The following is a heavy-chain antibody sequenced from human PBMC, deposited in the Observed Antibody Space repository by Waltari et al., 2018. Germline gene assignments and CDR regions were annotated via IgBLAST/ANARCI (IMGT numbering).Heavy chain of an antibody. CDR1: GRTRKTAW. Sequence: EVQLVESGGDLVKPGGSLRRSCAASGRTRKTAWMSWVRQAPGKGLEWVGRIKSEADGGTTDYAAPVKGRFSISRDDSKNTLSLQMNSLKIEDTAVYYCTTDRRDTSSMRQFDYWGQGTLVTVSS. D-gene: IGHD3-22*01. CDR3: TTDRRDTSSMRQFDY. J-gene: IGHJ4*02. V-gene: IGHV3-15*01. CDR2: IKSEADGGTT.